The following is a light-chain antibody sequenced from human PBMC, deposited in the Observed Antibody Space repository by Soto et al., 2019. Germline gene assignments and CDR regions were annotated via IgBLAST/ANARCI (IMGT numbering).Light chain of an antibody. CDR1: QSISSR. Sequence: DIQMAQSPSTLSASVGDRVTITCRASQSISSRLAWYQQKPGKGPRLLISDASSLKSGVPSRFSGSRSGTEFTLTISSLQPDDFASYYCQQYNSYPWTFGQGTKVDIK. CDR3: QQYNSYPWT. V-gene: IGKV1-5*01. CDR2: DAS. J-gene: IGKJ1*01.